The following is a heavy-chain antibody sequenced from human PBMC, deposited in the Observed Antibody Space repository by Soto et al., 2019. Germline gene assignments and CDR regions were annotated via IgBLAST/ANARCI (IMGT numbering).Heavy chain of an antibody. Sequence: QVQLVESGGGVVQPGRSLRLSCAASGFTFSSYAMHWVGQAPGKGLEWVAVISYDGSNKYYADSVKGRFTISRDNSKNTLYLQMNSLRAEDTAVYYCARDSNSSPNWFDPWGQGTLVTVSS. J-gene: IGHJ5*02. CDR3: ARDSNSSPNWFDP. CDR1: GFTFSSYA. V-gene: IGHV3-30-3*01. CDR2: ISYDGSNK. D-gene: IGHD6-13*01.